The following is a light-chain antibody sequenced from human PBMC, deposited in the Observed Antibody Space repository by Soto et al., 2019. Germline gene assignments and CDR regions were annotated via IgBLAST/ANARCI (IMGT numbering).Light chain of an antibody. CDR1: QSINTW. CDR3: QQYSTYPYI. J-gene: IGKJ2*01. CDR2: KAS. V-gene: IGKV1-5*03. Sequence: DIQMTQSPSTLSASVGDRVTITCRASQSINTWLAWYQQKAGKAPKLLIYKASDLQSGVPARFSGSGLGTEFSLSISSLQPGDFATYYCQQYSTYPYIFGQGTKVEIK.